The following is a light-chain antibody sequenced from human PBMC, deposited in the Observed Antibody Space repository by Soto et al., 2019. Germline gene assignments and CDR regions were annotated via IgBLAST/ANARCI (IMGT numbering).Light chain of an antibody. V-gene: IGKV3-20*01. J-gene: IGKJ1*01. CDR1: QSVSSSY. CDR3: QQYGSSPWT. CDR2: GAS. Sequence: EIVLTQSPGTLSLSPGERATLSCRASQSVSSSYLAWYQQKPGQAHRLLIYGASTRATGIQDRFSGSGSGTDFTLTIRRLEPEDFAVYFCQQYGSSPWTFGQGTKVDIK.